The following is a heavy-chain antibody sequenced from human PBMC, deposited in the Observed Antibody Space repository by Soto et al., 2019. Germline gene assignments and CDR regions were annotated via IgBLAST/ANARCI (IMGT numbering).Heavy chain of an antibody. D-gene: IGHD3-3*02. CDR3: ARVGISRSDAFDI. J-gene: IGHJ3*02. Sequence: SETLSLTCSVSGGSISSGGYYWSWIRQLPGKDLEWIGYIYHSGNTYYNSSLKSRLTISVDTSKNQFSLKLTSVTAADTAVYYCARVGISRSDAFDIWGQGKMVTVSS. V-gene: IGHV4-31*03. CDR1: GGSISSGGYY. CDR2: IYHSGNT.